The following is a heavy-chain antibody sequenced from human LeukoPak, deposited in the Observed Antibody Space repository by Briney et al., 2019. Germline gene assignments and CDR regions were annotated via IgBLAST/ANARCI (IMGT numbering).Heavy chain of an antibody. J-gene: IGHJ4*02. CDR3: AREAAGDNSGTFDY. Sequence: PSETLSLTCTVSGGSISSYYWSWIRQPPGKGLEWIGYIYYSGSTNYNPSLKSRVTISVDTSKNQFSLKLSSVTAADTAVYYCAREAAGDNSGTFDYWGQGTLVTVSS. D-gene: IGHD6-13*01. CDR1: GGSISSYY. CDR2: IYYSGST. V-gene: IGHV4-59*01.